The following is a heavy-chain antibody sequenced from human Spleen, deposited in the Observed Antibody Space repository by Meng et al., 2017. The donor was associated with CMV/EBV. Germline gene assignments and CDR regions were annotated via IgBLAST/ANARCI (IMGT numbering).Heavy chain of an antibody. J-gene: IGHJ4*02. D-gene: IGHD1-26*01. CDR1: GFAFSSYG. CDR2: MRHDGRNI. V-gene: IGHV3-30*02. Sequence: GESLKISCAASGFAFSSYGMHWVRQAPGKGLQWVAFMRHDGRNIYYADSVKGRFTISRDNAKNTLYLQLNSLRAEDTAVYYCARDYVLSGSYFDGDYWGQGTLVTVSS. CDR3: ARDYVLSGSYFDGDY.